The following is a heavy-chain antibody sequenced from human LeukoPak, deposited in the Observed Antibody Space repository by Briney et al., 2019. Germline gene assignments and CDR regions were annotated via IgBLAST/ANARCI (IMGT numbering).Heavy chain of an antibody. V-gene: IGHV3-23*01. Sequence: GGSLRLSCTSSGFTFNDYFMSWIRQAPGKGLEWVSAISGSGGSTYYADSVKGRFTISRDNSKNTLYLQMNSLRAEDTAVYYCAKDRDSSSFGNFDYWGQGTLVTVSS. D-gene: IGHD6-6*01. CDR1: GFTFNDYF. CDR2: ISGSGGST. CDR3: AKDRDSSSFGNFDY. J-gene: IGHJ4*02.